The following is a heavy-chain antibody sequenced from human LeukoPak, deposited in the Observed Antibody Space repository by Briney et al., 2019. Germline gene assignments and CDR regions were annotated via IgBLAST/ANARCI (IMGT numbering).Heavy chain of an antibody. J-gene: IGHJ6*03. CDR3: ASSRAYYYYMDV. CDR2: IRYDGSNK. D-gene: IGHD6-13*01. V-gene: IGHV3-30*02. CDR1: GFTFSSYG. Sequence: GGSLRLSCAASGFTFSSYGMHWVRQAPGKGLEWVAFIRYDGSNKYYADSVKGRFTISRDNSKNTLYLQMNSLRAEDTAVYYCASSRAYYYYMDVWGKGTTVTISS.